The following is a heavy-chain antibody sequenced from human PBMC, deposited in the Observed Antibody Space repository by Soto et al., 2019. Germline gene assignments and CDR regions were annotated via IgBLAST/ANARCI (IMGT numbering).Heavy chain of an antibody. CDR2: FDPEDGET. CDR3: ATDPVAGFRGYYGMDV. J-gene: IGHJ6*02. D-gene: IGHD6-19*01. V-gene: IGHV1-24*01. Sequence: VVQAPGKGLEWMGGFDPEDGETIYAQKFQGRVTMTEDTSTDTAYMELSSLRSEDTAVYYCATDPVAGFRGYYGMDVRGQGTTVTVSS.